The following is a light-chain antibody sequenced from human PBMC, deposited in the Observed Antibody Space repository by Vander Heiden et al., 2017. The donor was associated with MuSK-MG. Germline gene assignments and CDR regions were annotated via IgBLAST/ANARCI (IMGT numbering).Light chain of an antibody. CDR3: KRYNGA. V-gene: IGKV1-5*01. Sequence: DIQMTQSPFTLSASVGDRVTITCRASQSINNWLAWFQQKPGKAPKVLIYDASSLESGVPSRFSGSGSGTEFTLTSSSLQPDDSATDYCKRYNGALGKGTKVEIK. J-gene: IGKJ1*01. CDR1: QSINNW. CDR2: DAS.